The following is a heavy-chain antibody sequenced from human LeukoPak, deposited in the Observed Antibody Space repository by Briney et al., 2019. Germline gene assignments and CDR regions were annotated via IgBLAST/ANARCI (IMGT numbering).Heavy chain of an antibody. D-gene: IGHD5-18*01. CDR3: ARHSRGYSYANWFDP. Sequence: SETLSLTCTVSGGPISSYYWSWIRQPPGKGLEWIGYIYCSGSTNYNPSLKSRVTISVDTSKNQFSLKLSSVTAADTAVYYCARHSRGYSYANWFDPWGLGTLVTVSS. CDR2: IYCSGST. V-gene: IGHV4-59*08. J-gene: IGHJ5*02. CDR1: GGPISSYY.